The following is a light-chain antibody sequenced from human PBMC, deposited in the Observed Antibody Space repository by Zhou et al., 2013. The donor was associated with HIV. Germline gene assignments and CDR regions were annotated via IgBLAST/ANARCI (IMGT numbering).Light chain of an antibody. V-gene: IGKV1-5*03. CDR3: QQYNVFWT. CDR2: KTS. CDR1: QNINTW. J-gene: IGKJ1*01. Sequence: DIQMTQSPSSLSAFVGDRVTITCRATQNINTWLAWYQQKPGKAPKLLISKTSNLENGVPSRFSGTGSGTEFTLTISSLQPDDSATYYCQQYNVFWTFGQGDQGGNQT.